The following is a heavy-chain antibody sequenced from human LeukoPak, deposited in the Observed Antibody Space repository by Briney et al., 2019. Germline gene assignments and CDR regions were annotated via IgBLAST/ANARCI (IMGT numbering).Heavy chain of an antibody. D-gene: IGHD3-16*02. J-gene: IGHJ4*02. CDR2: ISYDGSNK. V-gene: IGHV3-30-3*01. CDR3: ARVGMITFGGVIVLPDY. Sequence: PGGSLRLSCAASGFTFSSYAMHWVRQAPGKGLEWVAVISYDGSNKYYADSVKGRFTISRDNSKNTLYLQMNSLRAEDTAVYYCARVGMITFGGVIVLPDYWGQGTLATVSS. CDR1: GFTFSSYA.